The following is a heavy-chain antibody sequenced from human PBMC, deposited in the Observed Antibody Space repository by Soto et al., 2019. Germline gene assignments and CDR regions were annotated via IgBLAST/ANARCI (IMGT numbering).Heavy chain of an antibody. Sequence: EVQLVESGGDLVQPGGSLRLSCAASGFTFSSYWMNWVRQAPGKGLEWVANVKQDGSEKYYVDSVKGRFTISRDNAKNLLYLQMNSLRAEDAAVYYCSRRAYGDSWGQGTLVTVSS. CDR1: GFTFSSYW. CDR2: VKQDGSEK. V-gene: IGHV3-7*01. CDR3: SRRAYGDS. J-gene: IGHJ4*02. D-gene: IGHD4-17*01.